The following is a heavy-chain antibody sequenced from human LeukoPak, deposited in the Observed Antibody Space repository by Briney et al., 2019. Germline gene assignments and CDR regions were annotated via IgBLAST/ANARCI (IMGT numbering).Heavy chain of an antibody. J-gene: IGHJ4*02. V-gene: IGHV3-21*01. CDR2: ISSSSSNI. CDR3: ARGLSYGSGTPKVL. D-gene: IGHD3-10*01. Sequence: GGSLRLSCAASGLTFSSYSMNWVRQAPGEGLEWVSSISSSSSNIYYADSVKGRFTITRDNAKNSLYLQMNSLRAEDTAVYYCARGLSYGSGTPKVLWGQGTLVTVSS. CDR1: GLTFSSYS.